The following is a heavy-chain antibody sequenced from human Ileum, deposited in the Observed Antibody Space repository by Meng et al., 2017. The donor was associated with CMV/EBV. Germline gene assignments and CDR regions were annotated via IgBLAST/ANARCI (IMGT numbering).Heavy chain of an antibody. V-gene: IGHV1-69*12. Sequence: QGQRVHAGREVKEPGSSVKVSCEGSGGTFSSNAISWVRHAPGQGLEWMGVISPIFRTSNYAQKFQGRLTITADESTSTAYMELSSLTSGDTAVYYCATSGRGPKYYFDYWGQGTLVTVSS. D-gene: IGHD1-14*01. J-gene: IGHJ4*02. CDR3: ATSGRGPKYYFDY. CDR1: GGTFSSNA. CDR2: ISPIFRTS.